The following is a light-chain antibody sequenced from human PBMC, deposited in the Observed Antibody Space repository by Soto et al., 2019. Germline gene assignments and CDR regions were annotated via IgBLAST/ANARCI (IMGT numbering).Light chain of an antibody. CDR3: QQYGSSPRT. Sequence: EIVLTQSPGTLSLSPGERATLSCRASQSVSTSYLAWYQQKHVQAPRLLIYGASSRATGIPDRFSGSGSGTYSNLTISRLEPEDFAVYYCQQYGSSPRTFGQGTKVEIK. V-gene: IGKV3-20*01. CDR1: QSVSTSY. J-gene: IGKJ1*01. CDR2: GAS.